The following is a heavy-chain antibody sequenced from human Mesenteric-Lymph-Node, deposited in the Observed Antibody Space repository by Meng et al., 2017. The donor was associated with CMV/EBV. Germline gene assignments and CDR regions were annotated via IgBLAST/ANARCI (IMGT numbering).Heavy chain of an antibody. Sequence: SETLSLTCAVYGGSFSGYYWSWIRQPPGKGLEWIGEINHSGSTNYNPSLKSRVTISVDTSKNQFSLELISVTAADTAVYYCTRGLDDFYSGFLGRWFDPWGQGTLVTVSS. V-gene: IGHV4-34*01. CDR1: GGSFSGYY. CDR2: INHSGST. J-gene: IGHJ5*02. CDR3: TRGLDDFYSGFLGRWFDP. D-gene: IGHD3-3*01.